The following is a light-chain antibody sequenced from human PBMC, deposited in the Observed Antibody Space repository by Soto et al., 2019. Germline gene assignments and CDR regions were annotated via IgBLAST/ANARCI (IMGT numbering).Light chain of an antibody. J-gene: IGLJ2*01. V-gene: IGLV2-14*01. CDR3: SSYTTSSTLL. CDR1: NSDVGGYNY. CDR2: EVS. Sequence: QSALTQPASVSGSPGQSITISCTGTNSDVGGYNYVSWYQQHPGKAPKLMIFEVSNRPSGVSNRFSGSKSGNTASLTISGLQAEDEADYYCSSYTTSSTLLFGGGTKVTVL.